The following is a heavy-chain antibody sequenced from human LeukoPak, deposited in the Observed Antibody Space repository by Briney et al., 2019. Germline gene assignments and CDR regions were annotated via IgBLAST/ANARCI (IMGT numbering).Heavy chain of an antibody. CDR3: AKDFVDDYGDYGAFDI. CDR1: GFTFSSYA. J-gene: IGHJ3*02. Sequence: GGSLRLSCAASGFTFSSYAMSWVRQAPGKGLEWVSAISGSGGSTYYADSVKGLFTISRDNSKNTLYLQMNSLRAEDTAVYYCAKDFVDDYGDYGAFDIWGQGTMVTVSS. CDR2: ISGSGGST. V-gene: IGHV3-23*01. D-gene: IGHD4-17*01.